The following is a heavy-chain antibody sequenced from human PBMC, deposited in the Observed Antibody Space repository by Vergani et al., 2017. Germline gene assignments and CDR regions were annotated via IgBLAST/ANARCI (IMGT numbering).Heavy chain of an antibody. CDR2: ISYDGSNK. D-gene: IGHD1-1*01. J-gene: IGHJ3*02. CDR3: AKVVRSEVNGTLGAFDI. CDR1: GFTFSSYC. V-gene: IGHV3-30*18. Sequence: QVQLVESGGGVVQPGRSLRLSCAASGFTFSSYCMHWVRQAPGKGLQWVAVISYDGSNKYYADSVKGRFTISRDNSKNTLFLHMNSLRPEDTAVYYCAKVVRSEVNGTLGAFDIWGQGTMVTVSS.